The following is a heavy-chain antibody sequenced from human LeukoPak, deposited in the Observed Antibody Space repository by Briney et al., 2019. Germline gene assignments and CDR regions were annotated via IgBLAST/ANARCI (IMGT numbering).Heavy chain of an antibody. CDR3: AKNRRVEATPVDY. CDR1: GFKFGTYA. J-gene: IGHJ4*02. V-gene: IGHV3-23*01. D-gene: IGHD2-15*01. CDR2: LSGTGGST. Sequence: GASLRLSCEASGFKFGTYAMTWVRQAPGKGLEWVSTLSGTGGSTYYADSVKGRFTIPRDNSENTLFLQMNSLKAEDTAIYYCAKNRRVEATPVDYWGQGTLVTVSS.